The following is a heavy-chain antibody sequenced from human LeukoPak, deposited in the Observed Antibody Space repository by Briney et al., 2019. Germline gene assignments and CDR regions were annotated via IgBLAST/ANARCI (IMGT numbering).Heavy chain of an antibody. CDR3: ARVGFHCSSTSCPRRPTYYYGMDV. V-gene: IGHV3-21*01. D-gene: IGHD2-2*01. Sequence: PGGSLRLSCAASGFTFSSYSMNWVRQAPGKGLEWVSSISSSSSYIYYADSVKGRFTISRDNAKNSLYLQMNSLRAEDTAVYYCARVGFHCSSTSCPRRPTYYYGMDVWGQGTTVTVSS. CDR1: GFTFSSYS. J-gene: IGHJ6*02. CDR2: ISSSSSYI.